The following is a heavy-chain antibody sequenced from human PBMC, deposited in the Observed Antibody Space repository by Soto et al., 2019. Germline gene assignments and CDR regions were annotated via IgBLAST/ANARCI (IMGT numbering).Heavy chain of an antibody. J-gene: IGHJ4*02. CDR1: GFTFSSYS. CDR3: AREMVGYSSGWPFPLDY. Sequence: GGSLRLSCAASGFTFSSYSMNWVRQAPGKGLEWVSSISSSSSYIYYADSVKGRFTISRDNAKNSLYLQMNSLRAEDTAVYYCAREMVGYSSGWPFPLDYWGQGTLVTVSS. V-gene: IGHV3-21*01. CDR2: ISSSSSYI. D-gene: IGHD6-19*01.